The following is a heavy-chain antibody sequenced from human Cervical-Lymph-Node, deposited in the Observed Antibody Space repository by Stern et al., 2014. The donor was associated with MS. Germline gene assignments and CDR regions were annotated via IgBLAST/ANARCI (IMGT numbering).Heavy chain of an antibody. V-gene: IGHV1-2*02. CDR2: INANSGAT. J-gene: IGHJ4*02. CDR3: ARDLAGDGDLYLDY. CDR1: GYTITGYD. D-gene: IGHD7-27*01. Sequence: VHLVESGAEVKKPGASVKVSCKASGYTITGYDIHWVRQAPGQGLEWMGWINANSGATKYAQNFQGRSTMTRDTSISTAHMELSGLRADDTAVYYCARDLAGDGDLYLDYWGQGTLVTVSS.